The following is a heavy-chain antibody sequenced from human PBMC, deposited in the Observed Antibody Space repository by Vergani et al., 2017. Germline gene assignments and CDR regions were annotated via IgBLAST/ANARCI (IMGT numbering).Heavy chain of an antibody. CDR2: INHSGST. V-gene: IGHV4-34*01. CDR1: GGSFSGYY. CDR3: ARAPYSSGWYLGGTDY. J-gene: IGHJ4*02. D-gene: IGHD6-19*01. Sequence: QVQLQQWGAGLLKPSETLSLTCAVYGGSFSGYYWSWIRQPPGTGLEWIGEINHSGSTNYNTSLKSRVTISVDTSKNQFSLKLSSVTAADTAVYYCARAPYSSGWYLGGTDYWGQGTLVTVSS.